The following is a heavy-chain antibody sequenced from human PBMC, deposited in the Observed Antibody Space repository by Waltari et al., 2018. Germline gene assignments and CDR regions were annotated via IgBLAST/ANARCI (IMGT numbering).Heavy chain of an antibody. V-gene: IGHV4-39*01. CDR3: ATYIGASVGTAAFDV. CDR2: VSYSGTT. CDR1: GVSITSNRHY. Sequence: QLQLQESGPRLVRPSETLSLICRVSGVSITSNRHYWASIRQSPGQGLVWMGTVSYSGTTYISPSLKSRVSVSRDTSKNQVCLILGSVTAADMAVYYCATYIGASVGTAAFDVWGQGTMVTVSS. J-gene: IGHJ3*01. D-gene: IGHD5-12*01.